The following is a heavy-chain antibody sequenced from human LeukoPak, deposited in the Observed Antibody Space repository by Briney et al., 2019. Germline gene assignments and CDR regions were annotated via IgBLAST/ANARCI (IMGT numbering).Heavy chain of an antibody. CDR3: ARVSWSSGWYRDPDFDY. J-gene: IGHJ4*02. CDR2: ISYDGSNK. D-gene: IGHD6-19*01. CDR1: GFTFSSYG. Sequence: GGSLRLSCAASGFTFSSYGMHWVRQAPGKGLEWVAVISYDGSNKYYADSVKGRFTISRDNSKNTLYLQMNSLRAEDTAVYYCARVSWSSGWYRDPDFDYWGQGTLVTVSS. V-gene: IGHV3-30*19.